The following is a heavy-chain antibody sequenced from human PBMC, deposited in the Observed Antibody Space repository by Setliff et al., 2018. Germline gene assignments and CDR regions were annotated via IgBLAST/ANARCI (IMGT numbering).Heavy chain of an antibody. CDR3: ARAPRLEWLLPTFDS. V-gene: IGHV1-18*01. Sequence: GASVKVSCKTSGYTFISYGISWVRQAPGQGLEWMGWISGYNGNTDYAQNIQGRVTMTTDTSTSTAYMELRSLRSDDTAVYYCARAPRLEWLLPTFDSWGQGTLVTSPQ. D-gene: IGHD3-3*01. CDR2: ISGYNGNT. J-gene: IGHJ4*02. CDR1: GYTFISYG.